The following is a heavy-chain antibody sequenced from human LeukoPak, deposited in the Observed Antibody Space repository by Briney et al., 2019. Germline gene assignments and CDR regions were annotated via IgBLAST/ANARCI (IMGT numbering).Heavy chain of an antibody. D-gene: IGHD3-10*01. CDR1: GGSFSGYY. Sequence: SETLSLTCAVYGGSFSGYYWSWIRQPPGKGLEWIGEINHSGSTNYNPSLKSRVTISVDTSKNQFSLKLSSVTAADTAVYYCARHRTRFNYYGSGTPGGYFDYWGQGTLVTVSS. CDR2: INHSGST. CDR3: ARHRTRFNYYGSGTPGGYFDY. V-gene: IGHV4-34*01. J-gene: IGHJ4*02.